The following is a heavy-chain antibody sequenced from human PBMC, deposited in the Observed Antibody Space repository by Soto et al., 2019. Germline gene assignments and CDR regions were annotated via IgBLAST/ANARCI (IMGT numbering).Heavy chain of an antibody. CDR2: ISAYNGNT. Sequence: ASVKFSCKASGYTFTSYGISWVRQAPGQGLEWMGWISAYNGNTNYAQKLQGRVTMTTDTSTSTAYMELRSLRSDDTAVYYCARGRLRFLEWLNYYYYGMDVWGQGTTVTVSS. V-gene: IGHV1-18*01. D-gene: IGHD3-3*01. J-gene: IGHJ6*02. CDR1: GYTFTSYG. CDR3: ARGRLRFLEWLNYYYYGMDV.